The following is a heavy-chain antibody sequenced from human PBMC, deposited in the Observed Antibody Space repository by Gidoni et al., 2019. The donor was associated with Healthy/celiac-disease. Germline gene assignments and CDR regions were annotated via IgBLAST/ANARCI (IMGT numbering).Heavy chain of an antibody. CDR3: ARHGSYYYWDV. J-gene: IGHJ6*03. Sequence: QVQLQESGPGLAKPSETLSPTCTLSGGSISSYCWRWIRQPPGKGLEWIWYSYYSGRTNYNPSLKSRVAISVDTSTNQFSLKLSSVTAADTAVYYCARHGSYYYWDVWGKGTTVTFSS. V-gene: IGHV4-59*08. D-gene: IGHD3-10*01. CDR1: GGSISSYC. CDR2: SYYSGRT.